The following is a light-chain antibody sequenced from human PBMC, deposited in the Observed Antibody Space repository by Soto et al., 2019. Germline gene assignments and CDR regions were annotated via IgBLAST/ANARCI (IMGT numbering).Light chain of an antibody. CDR1: QSISSY. J-gene: IGKJ1*01. CDR3: QQSYSRPRT. V-gene: IGKV1-39*01. CDR2: TAS. Sequence: DIQMTQSPSSRSASLGGRVTITCRASQSISSYFNWYQQKPGKAPNLLIYTASSLESGVPSRFSGSGSGTDSTLTIASLQPEYFATYFCQQSYSRPRTFGQGTKVDIK.